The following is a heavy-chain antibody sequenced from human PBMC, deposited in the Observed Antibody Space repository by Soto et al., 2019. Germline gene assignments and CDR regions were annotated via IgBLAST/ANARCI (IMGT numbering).Heavy chain of an antibody. J-gene: IGHJ6*02. D-gene: IGHD2-8*01. V-gene: IGHV1-18*01. CDR3: AMVDVYVTPSPQDV. Sequence: QVQLVQSGAEVKNPGASVKVSCKASGYTFTRYGIGWARQAPGQGLEWMGWINTYNGNTNYAQNVQGRVTLTTDTSTSTAYMELRSRRSIDTAIYYCAMVDVYVTPSPQDVWGQGTTVIVSS. CDR2: INTYNGNT. CDR1: GYTFTRYG.